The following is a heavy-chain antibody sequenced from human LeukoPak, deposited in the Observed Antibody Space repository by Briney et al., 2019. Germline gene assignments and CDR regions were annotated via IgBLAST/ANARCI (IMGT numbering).Heavy chain of an antibody. V-gene: IGHV3-7*01. Sequence: GGSLRLSCAASGFTFSSYWMSWARHAPGKGLECVANIKQDGSEKYYVDSVKGRFTISRDNAKNSLYLQMNSLRAEDTAVYYCARRVVPAALYYYGMDVWGQGTTVTVS. CDR1: GFTFSSYW. CDR3: ARRVVPAALYYYGMDV. J-gene: IGHJ6*02. D-gene: IGHD2-2*01. CDR2: IKQDGSEK.